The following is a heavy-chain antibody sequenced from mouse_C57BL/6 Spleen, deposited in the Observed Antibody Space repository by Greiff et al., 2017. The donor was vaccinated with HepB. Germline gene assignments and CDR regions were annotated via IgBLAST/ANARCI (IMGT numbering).Heavy chain of an antibody. D-gene: IGHD2-3*01. V-gene: IGHV1-80*01. CDR2: IYPGDGDT. CDR3: ARSYDGYYTGFAY. J-gene: IGHJ3*01. Sequence: VQLVESGAELVKPGASVKISCKASGYAFSSYWMNWVKQRPGKGLEWIGQIYPGDGDTNYNGKFKGKATLTADKSSSTAYMQLSSLTSEDSAVYFCARSYDGYYTGFAYWGQGTLVTVSA. CDR1: GYAFSSYW.